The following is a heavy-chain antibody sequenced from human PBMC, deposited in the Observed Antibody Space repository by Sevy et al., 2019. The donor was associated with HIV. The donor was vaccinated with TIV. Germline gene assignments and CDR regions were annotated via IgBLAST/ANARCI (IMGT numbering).Heavy chain of an antibody. Sequence: GGSLRLSCAASGFTFSSYWMHWVRQAPGKGLVWVSRINSDGSSTSYADSVKGRFTIPGDNAKNTLYLQMNSLRAEDTAVYYCARGLYDYIWGSYRYYYYYYGMDVWGQGTTVTVSS. J-gene: IGHJ6*02. CDR1: GFTFSSYW. V-gene: IGHV3-74*01. CDR2: INSDGSST. CDR3: ARGLYDYIWGSYRYYYYYYGMDV. D-gene: IGHD3-16*02.